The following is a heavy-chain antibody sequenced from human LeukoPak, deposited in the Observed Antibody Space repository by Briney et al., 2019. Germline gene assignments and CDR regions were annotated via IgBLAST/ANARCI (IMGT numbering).Heavy chain of an antibody. CDR2: INHSGGT. CDR3: ARDVGAEERAFDI. Sequence: PSETLSLTCAVYGGSFSGYYWSWIRQPPGKGLEWIGEINHSGGTNYNPSLKSRVTISVDTSKNQFSLKLSSVTAADTAVYYCARDVGAEERAFDIWGQGTMVTVSS. D-gene: IGHD3-16*01. V-gene: IGHV4-34*01. CDR1: GGSFSGYY. J-gene: IGHJ3*02.